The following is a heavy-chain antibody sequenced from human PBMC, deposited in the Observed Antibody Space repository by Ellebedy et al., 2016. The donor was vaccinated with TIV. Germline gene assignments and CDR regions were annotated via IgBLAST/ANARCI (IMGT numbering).Heavy chain of an antibody. CDR1: GGSISSSSYY. CDR3: ARSGGSYSNWFDP. D-gene: IGHD1-26*01. CDR2: IYYSGST. V-gene: IGHV4-39*01. Sequence: MPSETLSLTCTVSGGSISSSSYYWGWIRQPPGKGLEWIGSIYYSGSTYYNPSLKSRVTISVDTSKNQFSLKLSSVTAADTAVYYCARSGGSYSNWFDPWGQGTLVTVSS. J-gene: IGHJ5*02.